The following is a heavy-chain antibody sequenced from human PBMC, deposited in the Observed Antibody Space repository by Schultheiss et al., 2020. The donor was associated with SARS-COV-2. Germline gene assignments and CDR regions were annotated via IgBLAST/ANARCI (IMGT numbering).Heavy chain of an antibody. V-gene: IGHV1-69*13. CDR2: IIPIFCTA. Sequence: SVKVSCKASGGTFSSYAISWVRQAPGQGLEWMGGIIPIFCTANYAQKFQGRVTITADESTSTAYMELSSLRSEDTAVYYCARDPLSGVYAFDIWGQGTMVTVSS. CDR3: ARDPLSGVYAFDI. J-gene: IGHJ3*02. D-gene: IGHD3-10*01. CDR1: GGTFSSYA.